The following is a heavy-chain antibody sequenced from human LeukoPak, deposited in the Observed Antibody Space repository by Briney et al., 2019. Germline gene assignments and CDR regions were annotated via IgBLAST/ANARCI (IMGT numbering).Heavy chain of an antibody. J-gene: IGHJ3*02. Sequence: GGSLRLSCAASGFTFSSYWMSWVCQAPGKGLEWVTNIKQDGSEKYYVDSVKGRFTISRDNAKNSLYLQMNSLRAEDTAVYYCARDRGDYHAFDIWGQGTMVTVSS. CDR2: IKQDGSEK. CDR1: GFTFSSYW. CDR3: ARDRGDYHAFDI. V-gene: IGHV3-7*01. D-gene: IGHD4/OR15-4a*01.